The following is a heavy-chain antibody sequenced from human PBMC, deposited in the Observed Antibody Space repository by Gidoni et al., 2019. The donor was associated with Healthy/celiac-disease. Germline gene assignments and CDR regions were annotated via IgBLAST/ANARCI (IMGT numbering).Heavy chain of an antibody. CDR2: IWYDGSNK. V-gene: IGHV3-33*01. J-gene: IGHJ3*02. D-gene: IGHD3-22*01. CDR3: ARGYYDSSGYYRDAFDI. Sequence: QVQLVESGGGVVQPGRSLRLSCAASGFTFSSYGMHWVRQAPGKGLEWVAVIWYDGSNKYYADSVKGRFTISRDNSKNTLYLQMNSLRAEDTAVYYCARGYYDSSGYYRDAFDIWGQGTMVTVSS. CDR1: GFTFSSYG.